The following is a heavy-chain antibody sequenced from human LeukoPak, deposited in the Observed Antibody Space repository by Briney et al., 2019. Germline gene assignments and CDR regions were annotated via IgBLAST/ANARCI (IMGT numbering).Heavy chain of an antibody. D-gene: IGHD1-26*01. J-gene: IGHJ4*02. CDR3: ARAGAGGSYRYDY. CDR1: GGSISSGGYY. Sequence: SSETLSLTCTVSGGSISSGGYYWSWIRQHPGKGLEWIGYIYYSGSTYYNPSLKRRVTISVDTSKNQFSLKLSSVTAADTAVYYCARAGAGGSYRYDYWGQGTLVTVSS. V-gene: IGHV4-31*03. CDR2: IYYSGST.